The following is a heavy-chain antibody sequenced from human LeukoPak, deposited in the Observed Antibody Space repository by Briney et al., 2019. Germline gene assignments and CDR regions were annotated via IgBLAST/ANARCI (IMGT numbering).Heavy chain of an antibody. CDR3: ATVTQDYFDY. CDR1: GRSISSYY. D-gene: IGHD4-17*01. J-gene: IGHJ4*02. Sequence: SETLSLTCTVSGRSISSYYWSWIRQPPGKGLEWIGYIYYSGSTNYNPSLKSRVTISVDTSKNQFSLKLSSVTAADTAVYYCATVTQDYFDYWGQGTLVTVSS. V-gene: IGHV4-59*01. CDR2: IYYSGST.